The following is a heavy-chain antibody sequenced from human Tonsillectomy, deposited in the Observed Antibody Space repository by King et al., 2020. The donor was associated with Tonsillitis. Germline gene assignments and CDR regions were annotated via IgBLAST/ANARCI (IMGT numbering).Heavy chain of an antibody. J-gene: IGHJ4*02. D-gene: IGHD2-8*01. CDR2: IYPDDSDS. CDR3: VRGRVNGINGVPVPGTYFDY. Sequence: QLVQSGAEGKKPGPSLKISCQGSGYIFINFWIGWVRQMPGRGLEWMGIIYPDDSDSRYSPSFQGQVTISVDKSNSTAYLQWSSLKASDTAMYYCVRGRVNGINGVPVPGTYFDYWGQGTPVTVSS. CDR1: GYIFINFW. V-gene: IGHV5-51*03.